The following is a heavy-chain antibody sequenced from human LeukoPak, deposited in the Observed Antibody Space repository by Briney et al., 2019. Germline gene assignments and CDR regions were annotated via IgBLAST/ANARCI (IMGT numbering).Heavy chain of an antibody. CDR2: IFYSGST. V-gene: IGHV4-59*01. J-gene: IGHJ5*02. CDR1: GGSISSYY. Sequence: SETLSLTCTDPGGSISSYYWGSSAQPPGKGLEWIGYIFYSGSTNYNPSLKSRVTISVDTSRNQLSLKLSSVSAADTALYYCPRCQGWSYHWGQGTLVTVSS. CDR3: PRCQGWSYH.